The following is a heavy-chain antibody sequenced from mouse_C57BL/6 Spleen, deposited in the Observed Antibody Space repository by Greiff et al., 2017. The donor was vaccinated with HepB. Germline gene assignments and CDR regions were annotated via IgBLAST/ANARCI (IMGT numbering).Heavy chain of an antibody. CDR1: GFSLTSYG. D-gene: IGHD1-1*01. CDR3: AKTRSSYERGFAY. J-gene: IGHJ3*01. V-gene: IGHV2-5*01. Sequence: QVQLKESGPGLVQPSQSLSITCTVSGFSLTSYGVHWVRQSPGKGLEWLGVIWRGGSTDYNAAFMSRLSITKDNSKSQVFFKMNSLQADDTAIYYCAKTRSSYERGFAYWGQGTLVTVSA. CDR2: IWRGGST.